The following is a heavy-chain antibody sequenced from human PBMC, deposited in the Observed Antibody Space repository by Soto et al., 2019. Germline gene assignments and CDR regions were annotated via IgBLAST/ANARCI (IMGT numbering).Heavy chain of an antibody. J-gene: IGHJ4*02. CDR2: ISSTTNYI. CDR3: ARESEDLTSNFDY. Sequence: LRLSCAASGFTFTRYSMNWVRQAPGRGLEWVSSISSTTNYIYYGDSMKGRFTISRDNAKNSLYLEMNSLRAEDTAVYYCARESEDLTSNFDYWGQGTLVTVSS. V-gene: IGHV3-21*06. CDR1: GFTFTRYS.